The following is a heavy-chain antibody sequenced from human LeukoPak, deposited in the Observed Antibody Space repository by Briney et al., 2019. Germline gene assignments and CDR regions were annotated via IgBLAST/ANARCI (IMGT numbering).Heavy chain of an antibody. Sequence: GASVKVTRKAFGATLNIGHAYIWARQAPGQGLQWMGRIIPFLGEVNYAQNFQGRVSFTADKSTATMYMEMKSLRLDDTAIYYCSPCGHPYNWFSPWGQAALVTVSS. CDR3: SPCGHPYNWFSP. J-gene: IGHJ5*02. CDR1: GATLNIGHA. CDR2: IIPFLGEV. D-gene: IGHD2-21*01. V-gene: IGHV1-69*04.